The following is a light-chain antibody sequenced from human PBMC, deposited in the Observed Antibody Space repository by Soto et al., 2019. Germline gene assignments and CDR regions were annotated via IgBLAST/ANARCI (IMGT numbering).Light chain of an antibody. CDR2: EVS. CDR1: SSDVGAYNY. Sequence: QSALTQPASVSGSPGQSITISCTGTSSDVGAYNYVSWYQQHPGKAPKLMIYEVSNRPSGVSNRFSGSKSANTASLTISVLQAGDEADYYCSSYTSSSTWLFGGGTKPPS. CDR3: SSYTSSSTWL. J-gene: IGLJ3*02. V-gene: IGLV2-14*03.